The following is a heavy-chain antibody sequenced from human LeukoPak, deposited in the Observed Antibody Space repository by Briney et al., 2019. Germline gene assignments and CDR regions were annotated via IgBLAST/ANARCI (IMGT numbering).Heavy chain of an antibody. Sequence: GGSLRLSCAASGFTFSSSAMSWVRQAPGKGLEWVSFISGSGDSTYYADSVKGRFTISRDNSKTTLYLQMNSLRAEDTAVYYCAKHYDILTGYYFSFDYWGQGTLVTVSS. CDR2: ISGSGDST. V-gene: IGHV3-23*01. CDR3: AKHYDILTGYYFSFDY. CDR1: GFTFSSSA. J-gene: IGHJ4*02. D-gene: IGHD3-9*01.